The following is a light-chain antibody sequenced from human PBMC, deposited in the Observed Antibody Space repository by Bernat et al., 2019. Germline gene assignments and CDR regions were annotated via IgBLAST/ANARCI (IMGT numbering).Light chain of an antibody. CDR1: SSDVGGYNY. V-gene: IGLV2-8*01. CDR3: STYAGSTNFYV. J-gene: IGLJ1*01. Sequence: QSALTQPLSASGSPGQSVTISCTGTSSDVGGYNYVSWYQQHSVKAPTHMIYEVTKRPSGVPDRFSGSKSGNTASRTVSGLEAEDEAYYYCSTYAGSTNFYVCGTGTKVTVL. CDR2: EVT.